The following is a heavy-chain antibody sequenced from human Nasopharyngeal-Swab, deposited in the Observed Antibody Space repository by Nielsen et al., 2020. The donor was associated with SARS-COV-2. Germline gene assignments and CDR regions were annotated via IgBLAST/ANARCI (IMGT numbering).Heavy chain of an antibody. CDR2: ISGSGGST. V-gene: IGHV3-23*01. CDR1: GFTFSSYA. D-gene: IGHD2-2*01. Sequence: GGSLRLSCAASGFTFSSYAMSWVRQAPGKGLEWVSAISGSGGSTYYADSVKGRFTISRDNSKNTLYLRMNSLRAEDTAVYYCAKGTGGYQLLYFDYWGQGTLVTVSS. J-gene: IGHJ4*02. CDR3: AKGTGGYQLLYFDY.